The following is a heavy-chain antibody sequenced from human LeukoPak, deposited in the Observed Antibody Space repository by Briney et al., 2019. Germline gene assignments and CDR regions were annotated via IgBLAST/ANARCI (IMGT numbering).Heavy chain of an antibody. CDR3: AKDKDWSLGAFDI. J-gene: IGHJ3*02. D-gene: IGHD1-1*01. CDR2: ISGSGGST. CDR1: GFTFSSYA. Sequence: GGSLRLSCAASGFTFSSYAMSWVRQAPGKGLEWVSAISGSGGSTYYADSVKGRFTISRDNSKNTLYLQMNSLRAEDTAVHYCAKDKDWSLGAFDIWGQGTMVTVSS. V-gene: IGHV3-23*01.